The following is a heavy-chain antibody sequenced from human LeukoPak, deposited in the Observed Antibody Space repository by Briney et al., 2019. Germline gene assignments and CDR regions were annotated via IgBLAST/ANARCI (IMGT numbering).Heavy chain of an antibody. J-gene: IGHJ6*03. Sequence: GGSLRLSCAASGFTFSSYSMNWVRQAPGKGLEWVSYITSSSSTIYYADSVRGRFTISRDNAKNSLFLQMNSLRAEATAVYYCARAAVTSSYYYYYYMDVWGKGSTVTVSS. CDR3: ARAAVTSSYYYYYYMDV. CDR2: ITSSSSTI. CDR1: GFTFSSYS. D-gene: IGHD2-21*02. V-gene: IGHV3-48*01.